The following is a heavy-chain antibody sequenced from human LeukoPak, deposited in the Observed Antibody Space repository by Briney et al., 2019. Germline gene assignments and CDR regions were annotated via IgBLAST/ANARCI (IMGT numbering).Heavy chain of an antibody. J-gene: IGHJ5*02. V-gene: IGHV4-38-2*02. CDR3: ARENPHYYDSSGTNWFDP. CDR1: GYSISSGYY. CDR2: IYHSGST. D-gene: IGHD3-22*01. Sequence: SETLSLTCTVSGYSISSGYYWGWIRQPPGKGLEWIGSIYHSGSTYYNPSLKSRVTISVDTSKNQFSPKLSSVTAADTAVYYCARENPHYYDSSGTNWFDPWGQGTLVTVSS.